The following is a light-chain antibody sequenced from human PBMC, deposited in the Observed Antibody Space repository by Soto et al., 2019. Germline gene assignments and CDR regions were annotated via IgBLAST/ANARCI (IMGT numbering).Light chain of an antibody. V-gene: IGKV3-15*01. CDR2: GTS. Sequence: DIVMTQSPATLSVSPGERATLSCRASQGISSNLAWYQQKPGQAPRLLIYGTSTRAAGIPARFSGSGSGTEFTLTISSLQSEDFAVYYCQQYIGWPRTFGPVTKVDIK. J-gene: IGKJ3*01. CDR3: QQYIGWPRT. CDR1: QGISSN.